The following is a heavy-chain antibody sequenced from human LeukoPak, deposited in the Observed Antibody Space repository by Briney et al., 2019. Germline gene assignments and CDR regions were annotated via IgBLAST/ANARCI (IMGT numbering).Heavy chain of an antibody. CDR2: ISAYNGNT. CDR3: ARETYYDYVWGSYRSNYDLDY. CDR1: GYTFTSYG. J-gene: IGHJ4*02. V-gene: IGHV1-18*01. D-gene: IGHD3-16*02. Sequence: GASVKVSCKASGYTFTSYGISWVRQAPGQGLEWMGWISAYNGNTNYAQKLQGRVTMTTDTSTSTAYMELRSLRSDDTAVYYCARETYYDYVWGSYRSNYDLDYWGQGTLVTVSS.